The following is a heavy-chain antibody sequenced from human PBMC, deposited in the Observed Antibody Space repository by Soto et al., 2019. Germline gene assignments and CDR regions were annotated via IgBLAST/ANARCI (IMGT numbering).Heavy chain of an antibody. D-gene: IGHD3-22*01. CDR2: IHYRGST. J-gene: IGHJ1*01. CDR1: GDSVTISDYY. V-gene: IGHV4-39*01. Sequence: QLQLQESGPGLVKPSETLSLTCTVSGDSVTISDYYWGWIRQPPGKGLEWIGSIHYRGSTYYNPSLKRRVHISGDRSKQQFSLKLSSGTAADAAVDYCAAHDSGGYYAEHWGQGTLVTVSA. CDR3: AAHDSGGYYAEH.